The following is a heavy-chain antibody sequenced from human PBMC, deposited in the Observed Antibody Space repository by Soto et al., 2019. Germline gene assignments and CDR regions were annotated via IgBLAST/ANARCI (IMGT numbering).Heavy chain of an antibody. D-gene: IGHD2-15*01. V-gene: IGHV3-7*03. J-gene: IGHJ6*02. Sequence: GGSLRLSCAASGFTFSSYWMSWVRQAPGKGLEWVANIKQDGSEKYYVDSVKGRFTISRDNAKNSLYLQMNSLRAEDTAVYYCARVGGVVAATRFYYYYGMDVWGQGTTVTVSS. CDR1: GFTFSSYW. CDR2: IKQDGSEK. CDR3: ARVGGVVAATRFYYYYGMDV.